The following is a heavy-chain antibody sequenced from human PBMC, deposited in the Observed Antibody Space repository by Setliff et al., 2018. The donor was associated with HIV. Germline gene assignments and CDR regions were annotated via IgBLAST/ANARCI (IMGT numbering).Heavy chain of an antibody. V-gene: IGHV3-74*03. D-gene: IGHD6-13*01. CDR2: INNDGSTS. J-gene: IGHJ4*02. CDR3: VRVAGFSSSWFAY. Sequence: GGSLRLSCAASGFTFGNYWMHWVRQAPGKGLEWVARINNDGSTSEHANAGKGRLTISRENDRNTLYLEMNSLRVEDTALYYCVRVAGFSSSWFAYWGQGTLVTVSS. CDR1: GFTFGNYW.